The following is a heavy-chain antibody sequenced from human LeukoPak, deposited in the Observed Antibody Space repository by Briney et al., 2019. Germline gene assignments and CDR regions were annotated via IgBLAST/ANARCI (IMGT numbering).Heavy chain of an antibody. D-gene: IGHD6-19*01. J-gene: IGHJ4*02. CDR1: GGSFRSFS. V-gene: IGHV1-69*13. CDR3: TDSPSGFYWGFDY. CDR2: ITPMFGTS. Sequence: SVKVPCKASGGSFRSFSISWVRQAPGQGLVWMGNITPMFGTSHYAQRFQGRVTFTADESTTTAYMELNSLTSEDTAVYYCTDSPSGFYWGFDYWGQGSLVTVSS.